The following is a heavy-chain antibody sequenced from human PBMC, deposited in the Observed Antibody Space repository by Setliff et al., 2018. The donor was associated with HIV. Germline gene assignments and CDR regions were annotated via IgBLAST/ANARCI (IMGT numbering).Heavy chain of an antibody. CDR2: ISYSGST. CDR1: GGSLSTYY. V-gene: IGHV4-59*08. J-gene: IGHJ6*03. Sequence: SETLSLTCTVSGGSLSTYYWSWIRQPSGKGLEWVGFISYSGSTNYNPSLESRVTISVDTSKNQFSLKLTSVTAADTAVYYCARHGVAKRGEYNFWSGYYSYYYYYIDVWGKGTTVTVSS. CDR3: ARHGVAKRGEYNFWSGYYSYYYYYIDV. D-gene: IGHD3-3*01.